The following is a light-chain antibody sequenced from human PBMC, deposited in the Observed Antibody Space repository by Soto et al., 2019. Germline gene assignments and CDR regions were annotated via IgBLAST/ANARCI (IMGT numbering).Light chain of an antibody. J-gene: IGKJ5*01. CDR1: QSVSSN. V-gene: IGKV3-15*01. CDR2: GAY. CDR3: LQYGSSPHT. Sequence: VLMTQSSATLAVSPGERATVSCRASQSVSSNLAWYQQKPGQAPRLLIYGAYTRATGITARFSGSGSGTEFTLTISSLQSEDFAVYYCLQYGSSPHTVGQATRLEIK.